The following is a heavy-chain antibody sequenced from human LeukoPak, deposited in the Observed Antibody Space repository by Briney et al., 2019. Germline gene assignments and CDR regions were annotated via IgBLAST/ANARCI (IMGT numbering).Heavy chain of an antibody. CDR2: IYSGGST. CDR1: GFTVSSNY. J-gene: IGHJ4*02. V-gene: IGHV3-66*02. Sequence: GGSLRLSCAASGFTVSSNYMSWVRQAPGKGLEWVSVIYSGGSTYYADSVKGRFTISRDNSKNTLYLQMNSLRAEDTAVYYCARLMVRGVIILDYWGQGTLVTVSS. D-gene: IGHD3-10*01. CDR3: ARLMVRGVIILDY.